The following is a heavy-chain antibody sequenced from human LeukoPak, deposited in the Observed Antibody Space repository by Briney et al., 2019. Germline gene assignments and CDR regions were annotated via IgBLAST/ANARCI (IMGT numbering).Heavy chain of an antibody. D-gene: IGHD1-26*01. V-gene: IGHV1-3*01. CDR2: INAGNGNT. CDR3: ARARWELPHFDY. Sequence: ASVKVSCKASGYTFTSYAMYWVRQAPGQRLEWMGWINAGNGNTKYSQKFQGRVTITRDTSASTAYMELSSLRSEDTAVYYCARARWELPHFDYWGQGTLVTVSS. CDR1: GYTFTSYA. J-gene: IGHJ4*02.